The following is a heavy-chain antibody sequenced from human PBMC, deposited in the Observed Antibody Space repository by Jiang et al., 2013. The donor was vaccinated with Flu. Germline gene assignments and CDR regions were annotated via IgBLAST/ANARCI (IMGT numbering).Heavy chain of an antibody. Sequence: GGLVKPGGSLSLSCAASGFTFNSYTMNWVRQAPGKGLEWVSSISPSSSYIYYGDSVKGRFTISRDNAKNSLYLQMNSLRAEDTAVYYCARPTFYGSGSYSLDFNSWGQGTLVTVSS. J-gene: IGHJ4*02. V-gene: IGHV3-21*01. CDR2: ISPSSSYI. CDR3: ARPTFYGSGSYSLDFNS. D-gene: IGHD3-10*01. CDR1: GFTFNSYT.